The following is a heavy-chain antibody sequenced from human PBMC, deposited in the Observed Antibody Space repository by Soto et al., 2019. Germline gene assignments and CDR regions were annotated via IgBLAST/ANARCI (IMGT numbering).Heavy chain of an antibody. CDR3: AREGGESSDGLYYFDS. D-gene: IGHD3-16*01. CDR1: GGSTSSDNY. J-gene: IGHJ4*02. CDR2: IYYSGNT. Sequence: SETLSLTCTVSGGSTSSDNYWSWVRQPPGKGLEWIGHIYYSGNTDYNPSLKSRLAISIDTSKNQFSLKLSSVTAADTAVYFCAREGGESSDGLYYFDSWGQGSLVTVSS. V-gene: IGHV4-30-4*01.